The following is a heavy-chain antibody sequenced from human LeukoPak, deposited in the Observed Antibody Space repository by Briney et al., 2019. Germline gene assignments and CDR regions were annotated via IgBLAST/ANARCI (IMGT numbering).Heavy chain of an antibody. V-gene: IGHV1-69*06. D-gene: IGHD3-9*01. Sequence: SVKVSCKASGGTFSSYAISWVRQAPGQGLEWMGGIIPIFGTANYAQKFQGRVTITADKSTSTAYMELSSLRSEDTAVYYCAREEWVLRYFDWLPYYYYYYMDVWGKGTTVTVSS. CDR3: AREEWVLRYFDWLPYYYYYYMDV. CDR2: IIPIFGTA. J-gene: IGHJ6*03. CDR1: GGTFSSYA.